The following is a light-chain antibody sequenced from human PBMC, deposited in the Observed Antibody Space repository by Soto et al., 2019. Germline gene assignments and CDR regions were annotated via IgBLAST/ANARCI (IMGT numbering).Light chain of an antibody. J-gene: IGLJ1*01. V-gene: IGLV1-51*01. CDR3: CSYGGSSIFPYV. CDR1: SSNIGGNS. CDR2: DDD. Sequence: QSVLTQPPSVSAAPGQRVTISCSGSSSNIGGNSVSWYQQLPGTAPKLLIYDDDKRPSGIPDRFSGSKPGTSASLAITGLRAEDEADYYCCSYGGSSIFPYVFGTGTKVTVL.